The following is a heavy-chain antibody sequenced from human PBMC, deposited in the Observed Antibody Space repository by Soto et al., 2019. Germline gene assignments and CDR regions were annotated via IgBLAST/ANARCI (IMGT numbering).Heavy chain of an antibody. CDR3: ARVRVIVVVPAAPPAPPRDV. V-gene: IGHV3-30*03. J-gene: IGHJ6*04. CDR2: ISYDGSNK. D-gene: IGHD2-2*01. Sequence: PGGSLRLSCAASGFTFSSYGMHWVRQAPGKGLEWVAVISYDGSNKYYADSVKGRFTISRDNSKNTLYLQMNSLRAEDTAVYYCARVRVIVVVPAAPPAPPRDVGGKGTRVTVSS. CDR1: GFTFSSYG.